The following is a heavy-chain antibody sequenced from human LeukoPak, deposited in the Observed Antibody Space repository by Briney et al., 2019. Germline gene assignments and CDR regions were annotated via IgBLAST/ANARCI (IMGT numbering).Heavy chain of an antibody. CDR3: ARAYFGSGSFYAADY. D-gene: IGHD3-10*01. V-gene: IGHV3-11*06. Sequence: PGGSLRLSCAASGFTFSDYYMSWIRQAPGKRLEWVSSISSSSTYIYYADSMKGRFTISRDNAKNSLYLQMNSLRAEDTAVYYCARAYFGSGSFYAADYWGQGTLVTVSS. CDR2: ISSSSTYI. CDR1: GFTFSDYY. J-gene: IGHJ4*02.